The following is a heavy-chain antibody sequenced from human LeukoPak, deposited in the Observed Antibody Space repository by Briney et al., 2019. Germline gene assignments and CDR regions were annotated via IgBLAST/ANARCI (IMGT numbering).Heavy chain of an antibody. CDR2: ISAYNGNT. CDR3: ARDSPVSEPLAFDI. D-gene: IGHD1-14*01. J-gene: IGHJ3*02. V-gene: IGHV1-18*01. Sequence: ASVKVSCKASGYTFTSYGISRVRQAPGQGLEWMGWISAYNGNTNYAQKLQGRVTMTTDTSTSTAYMELRSLRSDDTAVYYCARDSPVSEPLAFDIWGQGTMVTVSS. CDR1: GYTFTSYG.